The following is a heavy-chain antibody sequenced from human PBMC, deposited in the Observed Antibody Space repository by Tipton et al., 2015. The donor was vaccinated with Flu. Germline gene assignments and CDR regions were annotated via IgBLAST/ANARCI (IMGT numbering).Heavy chain of an antibody. D-gene: IGHD3-9*01. CDR2: ISSSGSTI. CDR1: GFTFSDYY. V-gene: IGHV3-11*04. Sequence: SLRLSCAASGFTFSDYYMSWIRQAPGKGLEWVSYISSSGSTIYYADSVKGRFTISRDNAKNSLYLQMNSLRAEDTAVYYCARDPTPSLRYFDWLPLGDYWGQGTLVTVSS. CDR3: ARDPTPSLRYFDWLPLGDY. J-gene: IGHJ4*02.